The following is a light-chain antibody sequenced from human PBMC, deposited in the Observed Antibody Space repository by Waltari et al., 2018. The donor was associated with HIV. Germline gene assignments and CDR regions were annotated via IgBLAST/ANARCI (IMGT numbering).Light chain of an antibody. Sequence: PGQSITISCTGTSTDVGHYDYVSWYRQHPGKAPQLIIYEVSNRPSGVSNRFSGSKSVNTASLTISGLQAEDEADYYCSSYTTRSTVIFGGGTKLTVL. V-gene: IGLV2-14*01. CDR1: STDVGHYDY. CDR2: EVS. CDR3: SSYTTRSTVI. J-gene: IGLJ2*01.